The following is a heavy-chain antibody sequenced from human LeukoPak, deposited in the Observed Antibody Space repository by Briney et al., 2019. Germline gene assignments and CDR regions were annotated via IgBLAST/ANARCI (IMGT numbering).Heavy chain of an antibody. D-gene: IGHD2-2*01. J-gene: IGHJ3*02. CDR2: IRYDGSNK. V-gene: IGHV3-30*02. Sequence: HPGGSLRLSCAASGFTFSSYGMHWVRQAPGKGLEWVAFIRYDGSNKYYADSVKGRFTISRDNSKNTLYLQMNSLRAEDTAVYYCAKDLDITSDSAFDIWGQRTMVTVSS. CDR1: GFTFSSYG. CDR3: AKDLDITSDSAFDI.